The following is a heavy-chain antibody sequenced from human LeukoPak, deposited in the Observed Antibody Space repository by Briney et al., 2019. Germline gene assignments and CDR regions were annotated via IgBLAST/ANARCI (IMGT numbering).Heavy chain of an antibody. CDR1: GFSFSSYW. V-gene: IGHV3-74*01. CDR3: ARSNFDFWSGYLRGGDY. Sequence: GGSLRLSCAGSGFSFSSYWMHWVRQAPGKGLVWVSRIRTDGGTTYYADSVKGRFTISRDSSKNTLYLQMNSLRAEDTAVYYCARSNFDFWSGYLRGGDYWGQGTLVTVSS. D-gene: IGHD3-3*01. CDR2: IRTDGGTT. J-gene: IGHJ4*02.